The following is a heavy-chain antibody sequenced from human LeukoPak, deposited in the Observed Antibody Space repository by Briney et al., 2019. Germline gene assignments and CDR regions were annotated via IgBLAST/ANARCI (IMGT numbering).Heavy chain of an antibody. J-gene: IGHJ4*02. V-gene: IGHV3-23*01. CDR2: ISGSGGST. CDR3: AKGGIQLWYYFDY. Sequence: GGSLRLSCAASTVTFYGYAMGWVRQAPGKGLEWVSAISGSGGSTYYADSVKGRFTISRDNSKNTLYLQMNSLRAEDTAVYYCAKGGIQLWYYFDYWGQGTLVTVSS. D-gene: IGHD5-18*01. CDR1: TVTFYGYA.